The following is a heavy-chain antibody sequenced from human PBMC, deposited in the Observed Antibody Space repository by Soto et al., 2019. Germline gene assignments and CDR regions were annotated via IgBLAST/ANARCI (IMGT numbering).Heavy chain of an antibody. CDR2: IYYSGST. D-gene: IGHD6-19*01. J-gene: IGHJ6*02. CDR1: GGSISSSSYY. V-gene: IGHV4-39*01. CDR3: ARQDGSGWSPIYYYYGMDV. Sequence: SSETLSLTCTVSGGSISSSSYYWGWIRQPPGKGLEWIGSIYYSGSTYYNPSLKSRVTISVDTSKNQFSLKLSSVTAADTAVYYCARQDGSGWSPIYYYYGMDVWGQGTTVTVSS.